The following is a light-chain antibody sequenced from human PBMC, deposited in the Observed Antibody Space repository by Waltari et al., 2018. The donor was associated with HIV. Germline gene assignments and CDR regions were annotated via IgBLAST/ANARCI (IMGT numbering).Light chain of an antibody. CDR1: TSNIGTNT. CDR2: INN. CDR3: AVWDDSLNGVL. J-gene: IGLJ2*01. Sequence: QSVLTQPSSASGTPGQRVTISCSGSTSNIGTNTVSWYQQLPGTALKLLIHINNRRPSGVPDRFSGSKSGTSASLAISGLQSEDEADYYCAVWDDSLNGVLFGGGTKLTVL. V-gene: IGLV1-44*01.